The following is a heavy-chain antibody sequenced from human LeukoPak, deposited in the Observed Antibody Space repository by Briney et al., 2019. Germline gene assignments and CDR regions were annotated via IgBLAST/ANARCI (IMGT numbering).Heavy chain of an antibody. CDR3: AKDRGSSGWYLGYNWFDP. Sequence: GGSLRLSCAASGFTFSSYAMSWVRQAPGEGLEWVSAISGSGGSTYYADSVKGRFTISRDNSKNTLYLQMNSLRAEDTAVYYCAKDRGSSGWYLGYNWFDPWGQGTLVTVSS. CDR1: GFTFSSYA. V-gene: IGHV3-23*01. D-gene: IGHD6-19*01. J-gene: IGHJ5*02. CDR2: ISGSGGST.